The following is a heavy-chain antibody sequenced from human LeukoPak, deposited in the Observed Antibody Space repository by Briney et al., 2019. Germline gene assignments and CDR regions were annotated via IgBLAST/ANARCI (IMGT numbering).Heavy chain of an antibody. V-gene: IGHV4-34*01. D-gene: IGHD3-16*01. Sequence: SETLSLTCAVYGGSFSGYYWSWIRQPPGKGLEWIGEINHSGSTNYNPSLKSRVTISVDTSKNQFSLKLSSVTAADTAVYYCERFQTSPTLLDYWGQGTLVTVSS. CDR2: INHSGST. CDR3: ERFQTSPTLLDY. J-gene: IGHJ4*02. CDR1: GGSFSGYY.